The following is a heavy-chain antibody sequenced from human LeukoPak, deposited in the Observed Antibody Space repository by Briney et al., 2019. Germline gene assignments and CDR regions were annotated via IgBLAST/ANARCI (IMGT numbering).Heavy chain of an antibody. CDR3: AKIHATGWYDWFFDL. D-gene: IGHD6-19*01. V-gene: IGHV3-30-3*02. J-gene: IGHJ2*01. CDR2: ITKDGGNT. Sequence: PGRSLRLSCAASGFIFSNYAMHWVRQAPGKGLEWVAVITKDGGNTHYADSVKGRFTVSRDDSKNTLYPQMNSVRSDDTAVYHCAKIHATGWYDWFFDLWGRGSQVTVSS. CDR1: GFIFSNYA.